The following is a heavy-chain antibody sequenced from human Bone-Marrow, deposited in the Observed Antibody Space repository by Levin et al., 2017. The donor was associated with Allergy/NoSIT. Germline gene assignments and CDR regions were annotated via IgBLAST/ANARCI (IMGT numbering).Heavy chain of an antibody. CDR1: GFAFDKHT. CDR3: ARDSLGYSSSWYFFDL. J-gene: IGHJ4*02. V-gene: IGHV3-21*01. Sequence: GGSLRLSCTASGFAFDKHTMHWVRQAPGKGLEWVASISSTGSYLFYAESLRGRFTISRDNAKNSLYLQMHSLRGDETAVYYCARDSLGYSSSWYFFDLWGQGTLVTVSS. D-gene: IGHD5-18*01. CDR2: ISSTGSYL.